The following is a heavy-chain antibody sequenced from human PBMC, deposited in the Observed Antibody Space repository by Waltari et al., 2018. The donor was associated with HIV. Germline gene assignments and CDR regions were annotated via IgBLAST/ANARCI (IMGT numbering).Heavy chain of an antibody. CDR1: GFTFSSYE. CDR3: ARDWGSGSYR. CDR2: ISSSSSTI. J-gene: IGHJ4*02. V-gene: IGHV3-48*03. D-gene: IGHD3-10*01. Sequence: EVQLVESGGGLVQPGGSLRLSCAASGFTFSSYEMNWVRQAPGKGLEWVSYISSSSSTIYYADSVKGRFTISRDNAKNSLYLQMNSLRAEDTAVYYCARDWGSGSYRWGQGTLVTVSS.